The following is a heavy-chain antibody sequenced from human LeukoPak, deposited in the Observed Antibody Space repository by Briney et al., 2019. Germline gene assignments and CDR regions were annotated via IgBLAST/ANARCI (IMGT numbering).Heavy chain of an antibody. CDR2: ITSGFTP. CDR1: GLTFSDYA. D-gene: IGHD6-6*01. CDR3: AREDEYSSSSGIDY. Sequence: PGGSLRLSCAASGLTFSDYAMSWFRQAPGKGLEWVSGITSGFTPHYADSVKGRFTISRDNAKNTLYLQMNSLRAEDTAVYYCAREDEYSSSSGIDYWGQGTLVTVSS. V-gene: IGHV3-23*01. J-gene: IGHJ4*02.